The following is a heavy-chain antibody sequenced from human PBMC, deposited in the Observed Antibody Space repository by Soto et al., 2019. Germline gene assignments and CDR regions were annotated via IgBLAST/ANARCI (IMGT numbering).Heavy chain of an antibody. J-gene: IGHJ4*02. V-gene: IGHV1-69*13. CDR1: GGTFSNYA. Sequence: SVKVSCKASGGTFSNYAISWVRQAPGQGLEWMGGIIPIFGTANYAQKFQGRVTITADESTSTAYLRLSSVTAADTAVYYCARAPETPTIFGVVRPYFFNHWGQGTLVTVSS. CDR2: IIPIFGTA. D-gene: IGHD3-3*01. CDR3: ARAPETPTIFGVVRPYFFNH.